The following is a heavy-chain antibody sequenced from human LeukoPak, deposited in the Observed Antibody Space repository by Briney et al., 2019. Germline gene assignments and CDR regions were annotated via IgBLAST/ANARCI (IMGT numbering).Heavy chain of an antibody. J-gene: IGHJ4*02. CDR1: GYTFTDYY. CDR3: ARRGRSGYSPFDY. D-gene: IGHD3-22*01. CDR2: VDPEDGET. V-gene: IGHV1-69-2*01. Sequence: ASVKISCKVSGYTFTDYYMHWVQQAPGKGLEWMGLVDPEDGETIYAEKFQGRVTITADTSTDTAYMELSSLRSEDTAVYYCARRGRSGYSPFDYWGQGTLVTVSS.